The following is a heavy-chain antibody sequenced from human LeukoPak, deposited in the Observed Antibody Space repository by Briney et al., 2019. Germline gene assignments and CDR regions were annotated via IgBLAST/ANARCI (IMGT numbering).Heavy chain of an antibody. D-gene: IGHD2-15*01. CDR3: AREMNCSGGSCYSPYYYYYYYMDV. CDR2: IYTSGST. V-gene: IGHV4-61*02. J-gene: IGHJ6*03. Sequence: PSETLSLTCTVSGGSLSSGSYYWSWIRQPAGKGLEWIGRIYTSGSTNYNPSLKSRVTISVDTSKNQFSLKLSSVTAADTAVYYCAREMNCSGGSCYSPYYYYYYYMDVWGKGTTVTISS. CDR1: GGSLSSGSYY.